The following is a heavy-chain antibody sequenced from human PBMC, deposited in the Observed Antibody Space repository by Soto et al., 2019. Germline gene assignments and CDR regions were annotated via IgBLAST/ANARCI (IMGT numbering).Heavy chain of an antibody. CDR1: GGSVSSGSYY. J-gene: IGHJ4*02. V-gene: IGHV4-61*01. Sequence: QVQLQESGPGLVKPSETLSLTCTVSGGSVSSGSYYWSWIRQPPGKGLEWIGYIYYSGSTNYNPSLKSRVTISVDTSKNQFSLKLSSVTAADTAVYYSARARVTSEEWGQGTLVTVSS. D-gene: IGHD4-17*01. CDR3: ARARVTSEE. CDR2: IYYSGST.